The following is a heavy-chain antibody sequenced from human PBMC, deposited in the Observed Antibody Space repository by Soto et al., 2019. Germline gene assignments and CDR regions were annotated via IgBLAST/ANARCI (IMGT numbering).Heavy chain of an antibody. Sequence: GGSLRLSCAASGFTFSSYGMHWVRQAPGKGLEWVAVIWYDGSNKYYADSVKGRFTISRDNSKNTLYLQMNSLRAEDTAVYYCARDNGYFLEVVLTHRGYALDYWGQGTLVTVSS. CDR1: GFTFSSYG. CDR2: IWYDGSNK. CDR3: ARDNGYFLEVVLTHRGYALDY. D-gene: IGHD2-8*01. V-gene: IGHV3-33*01. J-gene: IGHJ4*02.